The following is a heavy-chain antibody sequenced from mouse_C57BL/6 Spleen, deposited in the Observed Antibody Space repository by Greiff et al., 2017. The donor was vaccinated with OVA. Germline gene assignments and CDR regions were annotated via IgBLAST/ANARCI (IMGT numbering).Heavy chain of an antibody. D-gene: IGHD2-2*01. V-gene: IGHV14-4*01. Sequence: VQLKQSGAELVRPGASVKLSCTASGFNIKDDYMHWVKQRPEQGLEWIGWIDPENGDTEYASKFQGKATITADTSSNTAYLQLSSLTSEDTAVYYCTRYGYDKRYYDMDYWGQGTSGTVSS. CDR3: TRYGYDKRYYDMDY. J-gene: IGHJ4*01. CDR2: IDPENGDT. CDR1: GFNIKDDY.